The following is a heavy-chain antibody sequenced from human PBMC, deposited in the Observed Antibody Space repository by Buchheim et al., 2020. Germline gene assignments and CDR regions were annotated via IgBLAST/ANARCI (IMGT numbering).Heavy chain of an antibody. Sequence: QVQLVQSGAEVKKPGASVKISCKASGYIFTSYDINWVRQATGQGLEWMGWMSPNSGNTGYAQKFQGRVTMTRNTSISTAYMELSSLRSEDTAVYYCARYVDIVATISGYYYGMDVWGQGTT. D-gene: IGHD5-12*01. J-gene: IGHJ6*02. CDR2: MSPNSGNT. CDR3: ARYVDIVATISGYYYGMDV. V-gene: IGHV1-8*01. CDR1: GYIFTSYD.